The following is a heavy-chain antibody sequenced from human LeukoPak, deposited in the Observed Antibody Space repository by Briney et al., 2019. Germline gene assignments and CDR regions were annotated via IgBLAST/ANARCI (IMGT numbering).Heavy chain of an antibody. CDR1: GFTFSSYA. D-gene: IGHD4-23*01. J-gene: IGHJ4*02. V-gene: IGHV3-64*01. CDR3: ARDRRVYGGKWNEVDY. CDR2: ISSNGGST. Sequence: PGGSLRLSCAASGFTFSSYAMHWVRQAPGKGLEYVSAISSNGGSTYYANSVKGRFTISRDNSKNTLYLQMGSLRAEDMAVYYCARDRRVYGGKWNEVDYWGQGTLVTVSS.